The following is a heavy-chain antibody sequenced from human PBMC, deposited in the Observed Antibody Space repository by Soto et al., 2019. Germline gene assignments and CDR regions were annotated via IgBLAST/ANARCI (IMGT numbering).Heavy chain of an antibody. CDR3: ARDKITGLFDY. J-gene: IGHJ4*02. D-gene: IGHD2-8*02. V-gene: IGHV4-34*01. CDR2: INHSGST. CDR1: GGSFSGYY. Sequence: QVQLQQWGAGLLKPSETLSLTCAVYGGSFSGYYWTWIRQPPGTGLEWIGEINHSGSTNYNPSLKRRVTISVDRSKNQFSLKLTSVTAADPAVYYCARDKITGLFDYWGQGTLVTVSS.